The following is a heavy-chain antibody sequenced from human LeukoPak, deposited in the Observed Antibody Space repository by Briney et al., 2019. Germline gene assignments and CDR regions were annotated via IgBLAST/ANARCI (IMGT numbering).Heavy chain of an antibody. CDR3: ARRTGYSSGWYFYYFDY. Sequence: TASETLSLTCAVYGGSFSGYYWGWIRQPPGKGLEWIGSIYYSGSTYYNPSLKSRVTISVDTSKNQFSLKLSSVTAADTAVYYCARRTGYSSGWYFYYFDYWGQGTLVTVSS. CDR1: GGSFSGYY. D-gene: IGHD6-19*01. J-gene: IGHJ4*02. V-gene: IGHV4-34*01. CDR2: IYYSGST.